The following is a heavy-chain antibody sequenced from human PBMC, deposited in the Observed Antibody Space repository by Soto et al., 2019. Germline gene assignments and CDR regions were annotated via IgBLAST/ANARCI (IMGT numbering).Heavy chain of an antibody. D-gene: IGHD1-26*01. V-gene: IGHV4-30-4*01. J-gene: IGHJ4*02. CDR3: ARDTGTYPYYFDY. CDR2: IHHSGST. CDR1: GGSISSGENF. Sequence: QVQLQESGPGLVKPSQTLSLTCTVSGGSISSGENFWNWIRQSPGKGLEWIGYIHHSGSTYYNPSLKSRLTISVDTSKHQISLKLNSVTAADTAVYYCARDTGTYPYYFDYWGQGTLVTVSS.